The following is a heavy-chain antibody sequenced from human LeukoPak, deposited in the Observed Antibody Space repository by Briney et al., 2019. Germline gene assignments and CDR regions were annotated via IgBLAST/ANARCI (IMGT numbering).Heavy chain of an antibody. CDR3: ARDPEHGDYYYYYYMDV. D-gene: IGHD4-17*01. CDR2: ISSSSSYI. J-gene: IGHJ6*03. CDR1: GFTFSTYS. Sequence: PGGSLRLSCAASGFTFSTYSMNWVRQAPGKGLEWVSSISSSSSYIYYADSVKGRFTISRDNAKNSLYLQMSGLRAEDTAVYYCARDPEHGDYYYYYYMDVWGKGTTVTVSS. V-gene: IGHV3-21*06.